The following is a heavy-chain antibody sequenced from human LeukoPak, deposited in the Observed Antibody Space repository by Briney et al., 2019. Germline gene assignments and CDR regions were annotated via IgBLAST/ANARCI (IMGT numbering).Heavy chain of an antibody. CDR2: IYHSGST. CDR1: GYSISSDYY. J-gene: IGHJ5*02. Sequence: SETLSLTCTVSGYSISSDYYWDWVRQPPGKGLEYIGSIYHSGSTYYNPSLKSRVTISVDTSKNQFSLKLSSVTAADTAVYYCAKTTVTNAEYWFDPWGQGTLVTVSS. V-gene: IGHV4-38-2*02. D-gene: IGHD4-17*01. CDR3: AKTTVTNAEYWFDP.